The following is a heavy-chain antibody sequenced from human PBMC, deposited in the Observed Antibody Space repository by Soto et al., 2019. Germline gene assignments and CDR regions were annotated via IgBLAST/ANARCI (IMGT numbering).Heavy chain of an antibody. CDR2: IYWNDDV. V-gene: IGHV2-5*01. J-gene: IGHJ5*02. CDR3: AHRTNRGWNNWFDP. CDR1: GFSLSTSGVG. Sequence: SGPTLVNPTQTLTLTCTLSGFSLSTSGVGVGWIRQPPGKALEWLALIYWNDDVYYSPSLKSRLTITKGTSENQVVLTMTNMDPVDTATYYCAHRTNRGWNNWFDPWGQGTLVTVSS. D-gene: IGHD6-19*01.